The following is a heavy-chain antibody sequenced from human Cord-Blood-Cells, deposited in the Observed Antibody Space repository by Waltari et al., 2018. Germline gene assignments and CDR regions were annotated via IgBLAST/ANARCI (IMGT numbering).Heavy chain of an antibody. J-gene: IGHJ4*02. V-gene: IGHV4-38-2*02. D-gene: IGHD3-10*01. CDR3: ARDARMVRGVITPIDY. Sequence: QVQLQESGPGLVKPSETLSLTCTVSGYSISSGYYWGWIRQPPGKGLEWIGSIYHSGSTYDNPPLKSRVTKSVDTSKNQFSLKLSSVTAADTAVYYCARDARMVRGVITPIDYWGQGTLVTVSS. CDR2: IYHSGST. CDR1: GYSISSGYY.